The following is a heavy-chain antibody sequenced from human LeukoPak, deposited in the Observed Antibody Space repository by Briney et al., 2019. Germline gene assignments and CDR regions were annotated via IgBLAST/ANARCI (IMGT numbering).Heavy chain of an antibody. CDR2: INSDGSST. V-gene: IGHV3-74*01. CDR1: VFTFSSYW. J-gene: IGHJ4*02. D-gene: IGHD2-2*01. Sequence: VGSLRLSCAASVFTFSSYWMHWVREAPGKGLVWVSRINSDGSSTSYADSVKGRLTISRDNANNSLYLQMNSLRAEDTAVYYCARDVYSTSWSNFDFWGQGTLVTVSS. CDR3: ARDVYSTSWSNFDF.